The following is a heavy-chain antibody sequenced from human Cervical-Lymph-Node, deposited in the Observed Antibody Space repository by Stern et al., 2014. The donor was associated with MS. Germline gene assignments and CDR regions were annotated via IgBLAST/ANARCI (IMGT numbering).Heavy chain of an antibody. CDR2: ASYSGDT. CDR3: ARDLSD. V-gene: IGHV4-59*01. CDR1: GVSISSYY. Sequence: QVQLQESSPGLVKPSETLSLSCTVSGVSISSYYWNWIRQSPGKGLEWIGSASYSGDTNYNPSLKSRVTISVDTSKNQFSLNLHSVTAADTAVYYCARDLSDWGQGTLVTVSS. J-gene: IGHJ4*02. D-gene: IGHD2/OR15-2a*01.